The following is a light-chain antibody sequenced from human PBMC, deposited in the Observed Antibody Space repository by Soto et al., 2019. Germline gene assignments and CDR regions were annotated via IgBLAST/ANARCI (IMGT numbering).Light chain of an antibody. Sequence: DIQMTQSPSSLSASVGDRVTITCRASQAISNYLVWYQQKPGKAPKILIYAASTLQSGVPSRFSGSGSGTDFTLTISTLQPEDVATYYCQKYNSAPHTFGGGTKVEIK. CDR1: QAISNY. J-gene: IGKJ4*01. V-gene: IGKV1-27*01. CDR3: QKYNSAPHT. CDR2: AAS.